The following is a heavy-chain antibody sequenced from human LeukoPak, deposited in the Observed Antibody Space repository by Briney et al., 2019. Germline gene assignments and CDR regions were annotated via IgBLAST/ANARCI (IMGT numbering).Heavy chain of an antibody. CDR2: IIPIFGTA. CDR1: GGTFSSYA. V-gene: IGHV1-69*05. D-gene: IGHD6-19*01. J-gene: IGHJ4*02. Sequence: ASVKVSCKASGGTFSSYAISWVRQAPGQGLGWMGRIIPIFGTANYAQKFQGRVTITTDESTSTAYMELSSLRSEDTAVYYCARDPIAVAGKFDYWGQGTLVTVSS. CDR3: ARDPIAVAGKFDY.